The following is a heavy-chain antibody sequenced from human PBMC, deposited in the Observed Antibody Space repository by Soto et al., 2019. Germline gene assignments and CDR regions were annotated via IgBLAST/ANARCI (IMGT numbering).Heavy chain of an antibody. D-gene: IGHD3-16*01. Sequence: ASVKVSCKASGYTFTSYGIHWVRQAPGQRLEWMGWINAGNGNTKYSQKFQGRVTITRDTSASTAYMELSSLRSEDTAVYYCARGLNVYYFDYWGQGTLVTVSS. CDR1: GYTFTSYG. J-gene: IGHJ4*02. CDR3: ARGLNVYYFDY. CDR2: INAGNGNT. V-gene: IGHV1-3*01.